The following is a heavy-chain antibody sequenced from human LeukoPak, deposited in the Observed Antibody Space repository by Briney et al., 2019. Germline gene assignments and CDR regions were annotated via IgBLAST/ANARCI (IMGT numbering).Heavy chain of an antibody. CDR2: IYYSGST. CDR3: ARAQKTGTAFYYCYMDV. D-gene: IGHD1-1*01. Sequence: SETLSLTCTVSGGSISSSSYYWGWIRQPPGKGLEWIGSIYYSGSTYYNPSLKSRVTISVDTSKNQFSLKLSSVTAADTAVYYCARAQKTGTAFYYCYMDVWGKGTTVTVSS. CDR1: GGSISSSSYY. V-gene: IGHV4-39*07. J-gene: IGHJ6*03.